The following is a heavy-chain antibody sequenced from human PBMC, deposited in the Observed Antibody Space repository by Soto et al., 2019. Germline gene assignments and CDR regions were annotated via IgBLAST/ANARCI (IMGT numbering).Heavy chain of an antibody. CDR2: ISAYNGNT. J-gene: IGHJ5*02. CDR1: GYTFTSYG. D-gene: IGHD3-10*01. Sequence: QVQLVQSGAEVKKPGASVKVSCKASGYTFTSYGISWVRQAPGQGLEWMGWISAYNGNTNYAQKLQGRVTMTTDPSTSTAYMELRSLRSDDTAVYYCARVLVTMVRGVIITGDWFDPWGQGTLVTVSS. CDR3: ARVLVTMVRGVIITGDWFDP. V-gene: IGHV1-18*04.